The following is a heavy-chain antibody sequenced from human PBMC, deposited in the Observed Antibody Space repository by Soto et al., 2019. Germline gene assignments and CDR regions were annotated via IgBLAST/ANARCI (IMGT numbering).Heavy chain of an antibody. CDR3: ARDLATTVTTLDY. CDR1: GFTFSSYG. J-gene: IGHJ4*02. Sequence: GGSLRLSCAASGFTFSSYGMHWVRQAPGKGLEWVAVIWYDGSNKYYADSVKGRFTISRDNSKNTLYLQMNSLRAEDTAVYYCARDLATTVTTLDYWGQGTLVTVSS. CDR2: IWYDGSNK. V-gene: IGHV3-33*01. D-gene: IGHD4-17*01.